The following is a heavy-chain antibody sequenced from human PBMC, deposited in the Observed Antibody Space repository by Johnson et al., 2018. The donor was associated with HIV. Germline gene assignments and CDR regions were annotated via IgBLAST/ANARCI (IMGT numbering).Heavy chain of an antibody. D-gene: IGHD3-10*01. CDR1: GFSFEDYG. CDR3: ARDLRGVISPPRAFGI. V-gene: IGHV3-20*04. Sequence: VQLVESGGGVVRPGGSLRLSCAASGFSFEDYGMSWVRQAPGKGLEWVSGINSNGGSTGYADAVKGRFSISRDNAKNSLYLQMNSLRAEDTALYSCARDLRGVISPPRAFGIWGQGTMVTVSS. CDR2: INSNGGST. J-gene: IGHJ3*02.